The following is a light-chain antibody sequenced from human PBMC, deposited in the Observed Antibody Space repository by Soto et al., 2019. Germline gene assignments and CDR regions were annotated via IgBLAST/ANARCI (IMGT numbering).Light chain of an antibody. CDR2: DVS. CDR3: QQYNTFWT. V-gene: IGKV1-5*01. J-gene: IGKJ1*01. Sequence: DIQMTQSPSTLSASVGDRVTITCRASQIISNWLAWYQQKPGKAPKLLIYDVSSLETGVPSRFSGSGSRTAFTLTISSRQPDDSATYYCQQYNTFWTFGQGTKVEIK. CDR1: QIISNW.